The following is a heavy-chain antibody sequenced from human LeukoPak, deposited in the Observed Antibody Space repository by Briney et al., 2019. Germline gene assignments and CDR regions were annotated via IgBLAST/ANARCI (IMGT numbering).Heavy chain of an antibody. Sequence: GGSLRLSCAASGFTISSYSMNWVRQAPGKGLEWVSSISSSSSYIYYADSVKGRFTISRDNAKNSLYLQMNSLRAEDTAVYYCARDRPGIALDYWGQGTLATVSS. CDR2: ISSSSSYI. CDR3: ARDRPGIALDY. CDR1: GFTISSYS. J-gene: IGHJ4*02. V-gene: IGHV3-21*01. D-gene: IGHD6-13*01.